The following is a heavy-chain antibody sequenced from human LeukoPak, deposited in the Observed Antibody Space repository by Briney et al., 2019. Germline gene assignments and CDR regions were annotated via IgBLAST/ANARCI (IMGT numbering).Heavy chain of an antibody. CDR1: GFTFSSYG. Sequence: GGSLRLSCAASGFTFSSYGMHWVRQAPGKGLEWVAVISYDGSNKYYADSVKGRFTISRDSSKNTLYLQMNSLRAEDTAVYYCATRRELDYWGQGTLVTVSS. CDR3: ATRRELDY. J-gene: IGHJ4*02. V-gene: IGHV3-30*03. CDR2: ISYDGSNK. D-gene: IGHD1-26*01.